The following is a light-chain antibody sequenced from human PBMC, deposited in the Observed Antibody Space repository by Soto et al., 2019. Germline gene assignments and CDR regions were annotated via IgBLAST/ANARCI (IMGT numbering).Light chain of an antibody. CDR3: QQTRSYPST. J-gene: IGKJ4*01. CDR2: GAS. Sequence: IQLTQSPSSLYASAVDSFTLTFRASQGITSYLAWYQQKPGKAPNLLIYGASTLQSGVPSRFSGSGSGTDFTLTINSLQAEDFATYYCQQTRSYPSTFGGGTKVDIK. V-gene: IGKV1-9*01. CDR1: QGITSY.